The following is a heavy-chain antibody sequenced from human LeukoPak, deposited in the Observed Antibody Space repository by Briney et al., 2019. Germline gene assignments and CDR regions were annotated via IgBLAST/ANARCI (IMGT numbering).Heavy chain of an antibody. V-gene: IGHV1-69*13. D-gene: IGHD1-1*01. CDR1: GGTFSSYA. CDR2: IIPIFGTA. J-gene: IGHJ6*02. CDR3: ARDHTRTTNLGYYYYGMDV. Sequence: GASVKVSCKASGGTFSSYAISWVRQAPGQGLEWMGGIIPIFGTANYAQKFQGRVTITADGSTSTAYMELSSLRSEDTAVYYCARDHTRTTNLGYYYYGMDVWGQGTTVTVSS.